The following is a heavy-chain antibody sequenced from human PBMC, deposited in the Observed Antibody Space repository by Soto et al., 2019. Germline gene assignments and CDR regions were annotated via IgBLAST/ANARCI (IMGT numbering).Heavy chain of an antibody. V-gene: IGHV3-23*01. CDR2: ISGSGGST. CDR3: AKPYPSIAAAGTGTAFFDY. Sequence: EVQLLESGGGLVQPGGSLRLSCAASGFTFSDYAMSWVRQAPGKGLEWVSTISGSGGSTYYADSVKGRFTFSRDNSKTTLYLQMNRLRAEDTAVYYCAKPYPSIAAAGTGTAFFDYWGQGTLVTVSS. D-gene: IGHD6-13*01. J-gene: IGHJ4*02. CDR1: GFTFSDYA.